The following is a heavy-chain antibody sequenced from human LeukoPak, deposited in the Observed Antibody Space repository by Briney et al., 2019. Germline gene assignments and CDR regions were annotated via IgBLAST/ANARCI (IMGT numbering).Heavy chain of an antibody. V-gene: IGHV1-18*04. CDR3: ARYPLSYSGNWHYYFDY. D-gene: IGHD6-13*01. CDR2: ISAYNGNT. J-gene: IGHJ4*02. CDR1: GYTFTSYG. Sequence: GASVKVPCKASGYTFTSYGISWVRQAPGQGLEWMGWISAYNGNTNYAQNLQDRVFMNTDTSTSTAYMELRSLRSDDTAVYYCARYPLSYSGNWHYYFDYWGQGTLVTVSS.